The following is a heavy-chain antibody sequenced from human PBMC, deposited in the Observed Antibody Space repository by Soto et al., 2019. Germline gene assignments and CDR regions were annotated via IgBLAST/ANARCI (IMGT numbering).Heavy chain of an antibody. V-gene: IGHV1-18*01. Sequence: QVQLVQSGAEVKKPGASVKVSCKASGYTFTSYGISWVRQAPGQGLEWMGWISAYNGNTNYAQKLQGRVTMTTDTSTSTAYMELSGLRSDDTAVYYCARDVSIRFGELSNLYYYYGMDVWGQGTTVTVSS. CDR3: ARDVSIRFGELSNLYYYYGMDV. CDR2: ISAYNGNT. J-gene: IGHJ6*02. CDR1: GYTFTSYG. D-gene: IGHD3-10*01.